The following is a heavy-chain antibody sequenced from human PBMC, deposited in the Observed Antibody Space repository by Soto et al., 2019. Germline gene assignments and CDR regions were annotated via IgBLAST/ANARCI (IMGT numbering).Heavy chain of an antibody. CDR1: GGSFSRYY. Sequence: SETLSLTCAVFGGSFSRYYWNWIRQPPGKGLEWIGEINHSGSTNYNPSLKSRVTISVDASKNQFSLRLSSLTAADTAVYYCARSMHYSDGSNYSPFDYWGQGTLVTVSS. CDR3: ARSMHYSDGSNYSPFDY. V-gene: IGHV4-34*01. D-gene: IGHD3-22*01. CDR2: INHSGST. J-gene: IGHJ4*02.